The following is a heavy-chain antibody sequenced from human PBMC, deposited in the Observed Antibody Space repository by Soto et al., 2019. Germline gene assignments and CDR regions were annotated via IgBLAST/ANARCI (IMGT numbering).Heavy chain of an antibody. J-gene: IGHJ6*02. V-gene: IGHV4-31*03. CDR1: GGSISSDGNY. CDR3: ARTRMVRGITYYYGMDV. CDR2: IYYSGST. D-gene: IGHD3-10*01. Sequence: QVQLQESGPGLVKSSQTLSLTCTVSGGSISSDGNYWSWIRQHPGKGLESIGYIYYSGSTYYNPSLKSRVTIAVDTSKNQSALKLIAVTAADTAVYYCARTRMVRGITYYYGMDVWGQGTTVTVS.